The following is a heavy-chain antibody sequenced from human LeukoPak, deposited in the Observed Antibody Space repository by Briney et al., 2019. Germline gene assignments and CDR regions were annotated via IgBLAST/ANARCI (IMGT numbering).Heavy chain of an antibody. CDR3: AKDGSTGIAATADAFDI. CDR1: GLTFSSYA. D-gene: IGHD6-13*01. V-gene: IGHV3-23*01. CDR2: ISCSGATS. J-gene: IGHJ3*02. Sequence: GGSLRLSCAASGLTFSSYAMSWVRQAPGKGLEWVSAISCSGATSYYADSVEGRFTISRDNSKNTLYLQINSLRAEGTAVHYCAKDGSTGIAATADAFDIWGQGTMVTVSS.